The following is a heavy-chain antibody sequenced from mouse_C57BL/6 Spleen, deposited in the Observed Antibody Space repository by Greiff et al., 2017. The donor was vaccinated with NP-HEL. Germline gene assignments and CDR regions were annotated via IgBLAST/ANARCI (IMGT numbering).Heavy chain of an antibody. CDR3: AREGYYGYYAMDY. CDR1: GYTFTDYN. V-gene: IGHV1-22*01. J-gene: IGHJ4*01. Sequence: EVQGVESGPELVKPGASVKMSCKASGYTFTDYNMHWVKQSHGKSLEWIGYINPNNGGTSYNQKFKGKATLTVNKSSSTAYMELRSLTSEDSAVYYCAREGYYGYYAMDYWGQGTSVTVSS. CDR2: INPNNGGT. D-gene: IGHD1-1*01.